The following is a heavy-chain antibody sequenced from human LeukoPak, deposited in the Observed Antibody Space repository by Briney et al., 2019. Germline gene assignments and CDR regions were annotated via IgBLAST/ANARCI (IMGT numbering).Heavy chain of an antibody. CDR3: ARVQALRWPLEG. CDR2: INSDGSST. J-gene: IGHJ4*02. Sequence: GGSLRLSCAASGFTFSSYWMHWVRQAPGEGLVWVSRINSDGSSTSYADSVKGRFTISRDNAKNTLYLQMNSLRAEDTAVYYCARVQALRWPLEGWGQGTLVTVSS. V-gene: IGHV3-74*01. CDR1: GFTFSSYW. D-gene: IGHD4-23*01.